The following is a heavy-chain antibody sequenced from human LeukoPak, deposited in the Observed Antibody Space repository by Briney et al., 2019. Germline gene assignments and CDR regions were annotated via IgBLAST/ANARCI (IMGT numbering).Heavy chain of an antibody. Sequence: GASVKVSCKASGHTFTSYGISWVRQAPGQGLEWMGWISAYNGNTNYAQKLQGRVTMTTDTSTSTAYMELRSLRSDDTAVYYCARGGTFPYSVASGYYYYGMDVWGQGTTVTVSS. J-gene: IGHJ6*02. V-gene: IGHV1-18*01. CDR2: ISAYNGNT. CDR3: ARGGTFPYSVASGYYYYGMDV. CDR1: GHTFTSYG. D-gene: IGHD2-15*01.